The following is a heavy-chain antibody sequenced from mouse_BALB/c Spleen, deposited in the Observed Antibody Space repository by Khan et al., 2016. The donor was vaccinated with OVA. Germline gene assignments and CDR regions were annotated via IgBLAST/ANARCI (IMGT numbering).Heavy chain of an antibody. J-gene: IGHJ2*01. D-gene: IGHD1-1*01. CDR3: ARIYGSDFDY. CDR2: INPHIGET. V-gene: IGHV1-20*02. CDR1: GYSFTGYF. Sequence: IQLVQSGPELVKPGASVKISCKASGYSFTGYFMNWVMQSHGKSLEWIGRINPHIGETFYNQKFKGKATLTVDESSSTAYMELRSLASEDSAVYYCARIYGSDFDYWGQGTTLTVSA.